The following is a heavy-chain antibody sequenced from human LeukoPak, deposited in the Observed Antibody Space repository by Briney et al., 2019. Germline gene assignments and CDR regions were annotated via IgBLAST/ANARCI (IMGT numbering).Heavy chain of an antibody. CDR1: GYTFTSYD. V-gene: IGHV1-8*01. CDR2: MNPISGNT. J-gene: IGHJ4*02. CDR3: ARGLSSGWYSDY. D-gene: IGHD6-19*01. Sequence: GASVKVSCKASGYTFTSYDINWVRQATGQGLEWMGWMNPISGNTGYAQKFQGRVTMTRNTSISTAYMELSSLRSEDTAVYYCARGLSSGWYSDYWGQGTLVTVSS.